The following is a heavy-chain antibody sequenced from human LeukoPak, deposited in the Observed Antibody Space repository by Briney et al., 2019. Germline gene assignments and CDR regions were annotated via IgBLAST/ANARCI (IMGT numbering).Heavy chain of an antibody. CDR2: IYTSGSA. J-gene: IGHJ4*02. CDR3: ARRRGSSGELLP. D-gene: IGHD3-10*01. Sequence: SETLSLTCTVSGGSISSGSYYWSWIRQPAGKGLEWIGRIYTSGSANYNPSLKSRVTISVDTSKNQFSLKLSSVTAADTAVYYCARRRGSSGELLPWGQGTLVIVSS. CDR1: GGSISSGSYY. V-gene: IGHV4-61*02.